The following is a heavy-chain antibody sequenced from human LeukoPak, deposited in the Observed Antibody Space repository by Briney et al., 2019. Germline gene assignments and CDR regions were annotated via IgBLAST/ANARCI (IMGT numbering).Heavy chain of an antibody. CDR2: INHSGST. V-gene: IGHV4-34*01. D-gene: IGHD2-15*01. J-gene: IGHJ4*02. Sequence: SETLSLTCAVYGGSFSGYYWSWIRQPPGKGLEWIGEINHSGSTNYNPSLKSRVTISVDTSKNQFSLKLSSVTAADTAVYYCARGLSSDYWGQGTLVTVSS. CDR3: ARGLSSDY. CDR1: GGSFSGYY.